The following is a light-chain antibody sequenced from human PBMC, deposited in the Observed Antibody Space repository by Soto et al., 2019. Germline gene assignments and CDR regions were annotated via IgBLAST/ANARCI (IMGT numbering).Light chain of an antibody. V-gene: IGKV1-5*03. CDR2: KAS. CDR3: QHYNSYSEA. Sequence: DIQMTQSPSTLSGSVVDRVTITFRSSQTISSWLAWYQQKPGKAPKLLIHKASTLKSGVPSRFSGSGSGTEITLTISSLQPDDFATYYCQHYNSYSEAFGQGTKVDIK. CDR1: QTISSW. J-gene: IGKJ1*01.